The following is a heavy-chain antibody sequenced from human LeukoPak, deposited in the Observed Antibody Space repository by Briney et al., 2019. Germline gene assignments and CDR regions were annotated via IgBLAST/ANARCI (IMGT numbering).Heavy chain of an antibody. V-gene: IGHV1-24*01. Sequence: ASVKVSCKVSGYTLTELSMHWVRQAPGKGLEWMGGFDPEDGETIYAQKLQGRVTMTTDTSTSTAYMELRSLRSDDTAVYYCARDYQTTVVTPIDYWGQGTLVTVSS. CDR2: FDPEDGET. J-gene: IGHJ4*02. CDR3: ARDYQTTVVTPIDY. CDR1: GYTLTELS. D-gene: IGHD4-23*01.